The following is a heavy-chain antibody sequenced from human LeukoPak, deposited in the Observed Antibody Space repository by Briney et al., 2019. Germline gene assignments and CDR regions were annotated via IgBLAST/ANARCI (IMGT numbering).Heavy chain of an antibody. CDR1: GFTFSSDS. Sequence: GGSLRLSCAASGFTFSSDSMNWVRQAPGKGLEWVSSISSSSSYIYYADSVKGRFTISRDNAKNSLYLQMNSLRAEDTAVYYCARVGGITIFGVVTNYYYYYGMDVWGQGTTVTVSS. D-gene: IGHD3-3*01. CDR2: ISSSSSYI. V-gene: IGHV3-21*01. J-gene: IGHJ6*02. CDR3: ARVGGITIFGVVTNYYYYYGMDV.